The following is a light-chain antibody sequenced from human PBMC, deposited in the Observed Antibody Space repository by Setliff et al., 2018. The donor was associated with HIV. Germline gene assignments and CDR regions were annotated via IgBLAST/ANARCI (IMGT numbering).Light chain of an antibody. CDR3: QAWDSSTAHYV. CDR1: KLGDKY. J-gene: IGLJ1*01. V-gene: IGLV3-1*01. CDR2: QDS. Sequence: SYALTQPPSVSVSPGQTASITCSGDKLGDKYACWYQQKPGQSPVLVIYQDSKRPSGIPERFSGSNSGNTATLTISGTQAMDEADYYCQAWDSSTAHYVFGTGTKATV.